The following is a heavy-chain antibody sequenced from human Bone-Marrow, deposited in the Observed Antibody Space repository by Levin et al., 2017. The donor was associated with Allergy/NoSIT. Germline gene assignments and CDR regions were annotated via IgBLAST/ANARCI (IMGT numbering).Heavy chain of an antibody. V-gene: IGHV4-61*02. D-gene: IGHD2-2*01. J-gene: IGHJ3*02. CDR1: GGSISSGSYY. CDR2: IYTSGST. CDR3: ARHPGRTSCYWGAFDI. Sequence: LRLSCTVSGGSISSGSYYWSWIRQPAGKGLEWIGRIYTSGSTNYNPSLKSRVTISVYTSKNQFSLKLSSVTAADTAVYYCARHPGRTSCYWGAFDIWGQGTMVTVSS.